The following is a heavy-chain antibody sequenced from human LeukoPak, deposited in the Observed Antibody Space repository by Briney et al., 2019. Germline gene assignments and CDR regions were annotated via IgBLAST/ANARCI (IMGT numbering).Heavy chain of an antibody. CDR2: ISGSGGST. Sequence: GGSLRLSCAASGFTFSSYAMGWVRQAPGKGLEWVSAISGSGGSTYYADSVKGRFTISRDNSKNTLYLQMNSLRAEDTAVYYCAKATSSGYYLTQGYYFDYWGQGTLVTVSS. CDR1: GFTFSSYA. D-gene: IGHD3-22*01. CDR3: AKATSSGYYLTQGYYFDY. V-gene: IGHV3-23*01. J-gene: IGHJ4*02.